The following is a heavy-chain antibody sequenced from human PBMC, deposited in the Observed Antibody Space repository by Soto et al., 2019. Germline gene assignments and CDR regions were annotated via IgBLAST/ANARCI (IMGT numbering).Heavy chain of an antibody. Sequence: GGSLRLSCAASGFTFSSYAMSWVRQAPGKGLEWVSAISGSGGSTYYADSVKGRFTTSRDNSKNTLYPQMNSLRAEDTAVYYCGTTCYYHYGMAFWGQGSSVTVSS. CDR3: GTTCYYHYGMAF. CDR2: ISGSGGST. J-gene: IGHJ6*02. CDR1: GFTFSSYA. V-gene: IGHV3-23*01.